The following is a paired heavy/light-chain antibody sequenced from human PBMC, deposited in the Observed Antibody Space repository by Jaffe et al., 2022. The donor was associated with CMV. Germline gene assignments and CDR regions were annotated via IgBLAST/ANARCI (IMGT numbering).Light chain of an antibody. CDR2: GAS. Sequence: EIMMTQSPATLSVSPGERATLSCRASQSVRTNLAWYQQKPGQAPRLLIYGASTRATGVPARFSGSGSGTDFTLTISSLQSEDFAVYYCQQYNHWPLYTFGQGTKLEIE. J-gene: IGKJ2*01. CDR3: QQYNHWPLYT. V-gene: IGKV3-15*01. CDR1: QSVRTN.
Heavy chain of an antibody. D-gene: IGHD3-22*01. J-gene: IGHJ4*02. V-gene: IGHV3-30*18. CDR3: AKVTDYYDSSGSLDY. CDR2: ISYEGSNK. Sequence: QVQLVESGGGVVQPGRSLRLSCAASGFSFSSYGMHWVRQAPGKGLEWVAVISYEGSNKYYADSVKGRFTISRDNSKNTLYLQMNSLRAEDTAVYYCAKVTDYYDSSGSLDYWGQGTLVTVSS. CDR1: GFSFSSYG.